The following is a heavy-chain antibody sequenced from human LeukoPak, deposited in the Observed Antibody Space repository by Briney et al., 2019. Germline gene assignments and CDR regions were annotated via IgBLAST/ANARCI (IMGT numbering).Heavy chain of an antibody. V-gene: IGHV4-4*02. Sequence: SGTLSLTCAVSGGSISSGNWWSWVRQPPGKGLEWIGEIYHSGSTNYNPSLKSRVTISVDKSKNQFSLKLSSVTAADTAVYYCARITAAAASPFDPWGQGTLVTVSS. J-gene: IGHJ5*02. CDR1: GGSISSGNW. CDR2: IYHSGST. CDR3: ARITAAAASPFDP. D-gene: IGHD6-13*01.